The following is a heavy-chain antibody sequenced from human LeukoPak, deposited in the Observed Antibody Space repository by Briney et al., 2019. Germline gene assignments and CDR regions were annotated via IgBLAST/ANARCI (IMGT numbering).Heavy chain of an antibody. CDR2: IYYSGST. CDR1: SGSISSSSYY. V-gene: IGHV4-39*01. CDR3: ARQGITIFGVITPNWFDP. J-gene: IGHJ5*02. D-gene: IGHD3-3*01. Sequence: SETLSLTCTVSSGSISSSSYYWGWIRQPPGKGLEWIGSIYYSGSTYYNPSLKSRVTISVDTSKNQFSLKLNSVTAADTAVYYCARQGITIFGVITPNWFDPWGQGTLVTVSS.